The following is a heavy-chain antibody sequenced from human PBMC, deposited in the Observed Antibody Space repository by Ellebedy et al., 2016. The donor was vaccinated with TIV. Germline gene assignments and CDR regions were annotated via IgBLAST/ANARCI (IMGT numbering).Heavy chain of an antibody. D-gene: IGHD6-19*01. CDR1: GFTFSSYA. J-gene: IGHJ4*02. CDR3: ARKGNSGWYFDY. V-gene: IGHV3-23*01. CDR2: ISGSGGST. Sequence: GESLKISXAASGFTFSSYAMSWVRQAPGKGLEWVSAISGSGGSTYYADSVKGQFTISRDNSKNTLYLQMNSLRAEDTAVYYCARKGNSGWYFDYWGQGTLVTVSS.